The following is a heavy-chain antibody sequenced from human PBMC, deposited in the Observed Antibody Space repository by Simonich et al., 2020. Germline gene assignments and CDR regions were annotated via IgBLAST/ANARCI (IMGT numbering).Heavy chain of an antibody. CDR2: IRSSSSYI. CDR1: GFTFSSYS. J-gene: IGHJ6*02. V-gene: IGHV3-21*01. Sequence: EVQLVESGGGLVKPGGSLRLSCAASGFTFSSYSMNWVRQAPGKGLEWVSSIRSSSSYIYYADSVKGRFTISRDNAKTSLYLQMNSLRAEDTAVYYCARWIAVAGTGAYGMDVWGQGTTVTVSS. D-gene: IGHD6-19*01. CDR3: ARWIAVAGTGAYGMDV.